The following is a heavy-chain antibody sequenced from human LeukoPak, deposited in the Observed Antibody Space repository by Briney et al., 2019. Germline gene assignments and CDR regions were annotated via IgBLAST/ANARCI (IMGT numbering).Heavy chain of an antibody. J-gene: IGHJ6*03. Sequence: SETLSLTCTVSGGSISSYYWSWIRQPAGKGLEWIGRIYTSGSTNYNPSLKSRVTMSVDTSKNQFSLKLSSVTAADTAVYYCARDNWGSSSIYYYYYMGVWGKGTTVTVSS. D-gene: IGHD6-6*01. CDR2: IYTSGST. CDR3: ARDNWGSSSIYYYYYMGV. CDR1: GGSISSYY. V-gene: IGHV4-4*07.